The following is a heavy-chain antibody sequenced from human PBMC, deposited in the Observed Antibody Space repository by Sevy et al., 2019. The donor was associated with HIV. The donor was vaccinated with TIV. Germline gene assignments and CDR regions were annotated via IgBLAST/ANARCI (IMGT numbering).Heavy chain of an antibody. Sequence: GGSLRLSCAASGFTFSSYWMSWVRQAPGKGLEWVANIKQDGSEKYYVDSVKGRFTISRDNAKNSLYLQMNSLRAEDTAVYYRARERWNSASTYAFHIWGQGTMVTISS. CDR2: IKQDGSEK. V-gene: IGHV3-7*01. CDR1: GFTFSSYW. CDR3: ARERWNSASTYAFHI. J-gene: IGHJ3*02. D-gene: IGHD1-26*01.